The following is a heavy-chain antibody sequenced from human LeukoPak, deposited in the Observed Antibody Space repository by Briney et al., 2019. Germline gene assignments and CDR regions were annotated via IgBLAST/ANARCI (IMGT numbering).Heavy chain of an antibody. Sequence: SDTLSLTCTVSAGSISSSSYYWGWIRQPPGKGLEWIGSIYYRGSTYYNPSLKSRVTISVDTSKNQFSLKLSSVTAANTAVYYCARDERSVAGTSYYYYYMDVWGKGTTVTVSS. CDR3: ARDERSVAGTSYYYYYMDV. CDR2: IYYRGST. CDR1: AGSISSSSYY. V-gene: IGHV4-39*07. D-gene: IGHD6-19*01. J-gene: IGHJ6*03.